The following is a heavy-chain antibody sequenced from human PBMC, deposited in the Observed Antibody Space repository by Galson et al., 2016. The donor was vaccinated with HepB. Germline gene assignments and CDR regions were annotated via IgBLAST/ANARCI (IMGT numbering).Heavy chain of an antibody. J-gene: IGHJ6*02. CDR3: TSHRGEVLWFGVSWYGMDV. CDR1: GFTLGDYA. V-gene: IGHV3-49*04. CDR2: IRSKTYGATT. D-gene: IGHD3-10*01. Sequence: SLRLSCASYGFTLGDYAVTWVRQAPGKGLEWLGFIRSKTYGATTQYAASMKGRFTISRDDSNSIACLQMNALKTEDTAVYYCTSHRGEVLWFGVSWYGMDVWGQGTTVTVSS.